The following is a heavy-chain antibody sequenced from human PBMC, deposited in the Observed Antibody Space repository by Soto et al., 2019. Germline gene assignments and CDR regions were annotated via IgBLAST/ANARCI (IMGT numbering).Heavy chain of an antibody. D-gene: IGHD2-2*01. CDR1: GGSFSGYY. Sequence: PSETLSLTCAVYGGSFSGYYWSWIRQPPGKGLEWIGEINHSGSTNYNPSLKSRVTISVDTSKNQFSLKLSSVTAADTAVYYCAREGEAAVSEIVVPAAIPYNWFDPWAQGTLVTVSS. V-gene: IGHV4-34*01. CDR3: AREGEAAVSEIVVPAAIPYNWFDP. J-gene: IGHJ5*02. CDR2: INHSGST.